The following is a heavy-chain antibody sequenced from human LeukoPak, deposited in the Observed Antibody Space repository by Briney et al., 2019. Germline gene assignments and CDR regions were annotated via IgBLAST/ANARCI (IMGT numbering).Heavy chain of an antibody. Sequence: GASVKVSCKVSGYTLTELSMHWVRQAPGKGLEWMGGFDPEDGETIYAQKFQGRVTMTEDTSTDTAYMELSSPRSEDTAVYYCATDHSGSYYAFDIWGQGTMVTVSS. CDR1: GYTLTELS. D-gene: IGHD1-26*01. V-gene: IGHV1-24*01. J-gene: IGHJ3*02. CDR2: FDPEDGET. CDR3: ATDHSGSYYAFDI.